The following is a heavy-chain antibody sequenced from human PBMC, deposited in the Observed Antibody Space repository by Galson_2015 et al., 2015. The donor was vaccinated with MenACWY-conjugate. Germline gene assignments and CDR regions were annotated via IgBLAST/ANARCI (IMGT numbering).Heavy chain of an antibody. J-gene: IGHJ4*02. Sequence: SLRLSCAASGFTFSSYAMNWVRQAPGKGLEWVALISRAGNKYYADSVKGRLTISSDNSKNTLFLQMNSLRAEDTAVYYCARDQESPGQADYWGQGTLVTVSS. V-gene: IGHV3-23*01. CDR3: ARDQESPGQADY. CDR2: ISRAGNK. D-gene: IGHD2-8*02. CDR1: GFTFSSYA.